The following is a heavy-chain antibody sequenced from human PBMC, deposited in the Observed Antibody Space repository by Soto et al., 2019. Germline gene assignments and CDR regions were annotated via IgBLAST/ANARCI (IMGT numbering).Heavy chain of an antibody. CDR1: GYTFSTYA. CDR3: ARVRVNSLAGFDP. Sequence: QVQLVQSGAEVKKPGASVKVSCKASGYTFSTYAIDWVRQAPGQGLEWMGWLKPSNGNSRYSKKFQGRVNMTRDTSARTAYLESAALTSEDTAACYWARVRVNSLAGFDPWGQGGLVTVSS. CDR2: LKPSNGNS. J-gene: IGHJ5*02. V-gene: IGHV1-3*01.